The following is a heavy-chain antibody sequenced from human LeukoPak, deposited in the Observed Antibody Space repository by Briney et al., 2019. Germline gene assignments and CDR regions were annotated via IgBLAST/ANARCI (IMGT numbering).Heavy chain of an antibody. CDR3: ARDSGLCPAYAFDT. J-gene: IGHJ3*02. V-gene: IGHV1-2*02. CDR2: INPNTGDT. D-gene: IGHD1-26*01. CDR1: EYTFTDYY. Sequence: GASVKVSCKASEYTFTDYYIHWVRQAPGQGLEWVGWINPNTGDTNYAQKFQGRVTVTRDTSISTAYMELSRLSSDDTAVFYCARDSGLCPAYAFDTWGQGTMVTVSS.